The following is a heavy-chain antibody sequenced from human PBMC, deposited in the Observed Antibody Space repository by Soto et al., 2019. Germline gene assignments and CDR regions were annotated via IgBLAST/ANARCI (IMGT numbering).Heavy chain of an antibody. CDR3: ARVKRDIVLVPAVNWFDP. CDR1: GGSISSGDYY. CDR2: IYYSGST. D-gene: IGHD2-2*01. V-gene: IGHV4-30-4*01. Sequence: LSLTCTVSGGSISSGDYYWSWIRQPPGKGLEWIGYIYYSGSTYYNPSLKSRVTISVDTSKNQFSLKLSSVTAADTAVYYCARVKRDIVLVPAVNWFDPWGQGTLVTVSS. J-gene: IGHJ5*02.